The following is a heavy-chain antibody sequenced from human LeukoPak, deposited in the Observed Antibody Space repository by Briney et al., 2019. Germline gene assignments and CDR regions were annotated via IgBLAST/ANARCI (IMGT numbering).Heavy chain of an antibody. D-gene: IGHD3-16*01. Sequence: RGSLRLSCAASGFTFSSYEMNWVRQAPGKGLEWVSYISSSGSTIYYADSVKGRFTISRDNAKNSLYLQMNSLRAEDTAVYYCARAYTGEPDYWGQGTLATVSS. J-gene: IGHJ4*02. CDR2: ISSSGSTI. CDR1: GFTFSSYE. V-gene: IGHV3-48*03. CDR3: ARAYTGEPDY.